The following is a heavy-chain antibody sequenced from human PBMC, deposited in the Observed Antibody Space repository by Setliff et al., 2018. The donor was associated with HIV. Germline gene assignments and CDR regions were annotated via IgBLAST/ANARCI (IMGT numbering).Heavy chain of an antibody. J-gene: IGHJ3*01. V-gene: IGHV1-69*06. CDR3: AITSGLNAFDV. Sequence: SVKVSCKASGGTFSSYAISWVRQAPGQGLEWMGGTIPIFGTANYAQKFQGRVTITADTSTDTAYMELSSLRSEDTAVYYCAITSGLNAFDVWGQGTMVTVSS. CDR2: TIPIFGTA. CDR1: GGTFSSYA.